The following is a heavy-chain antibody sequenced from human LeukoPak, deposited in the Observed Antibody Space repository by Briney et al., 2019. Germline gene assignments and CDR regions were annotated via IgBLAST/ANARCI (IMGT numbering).Heavy chain of an antibody. Sequence: SETLSLTCTVSGGSISSSSYYWGWIRQPPGKGLEWIGSIYYSGSTYYNPSLKSRVTISVDTSKNQFSLKLSSVTAADTAVYYCGTEVAPSDHYYYYGMDVWGQGTTVTVSS. D-gene: IGHD5-12*01. CDR1: GGSISSSSYY. J-gene: IGHJ6*02. CDR2: IYYSGST. CDR3: GTEVAPSDHYYYYGMDV. V-gene: IGHV4-39*07.